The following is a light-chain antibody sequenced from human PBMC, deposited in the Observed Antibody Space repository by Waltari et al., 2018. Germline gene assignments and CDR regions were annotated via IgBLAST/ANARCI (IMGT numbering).Light chain of an antibody. Sequence: QSGLTQPPSASGTPGQRVTISCSGSNSNIGDNTVNWYQMLPGTAPKLLIYTNYQGPSGVPGRCSASKSGTSASLAITGLQSEDEALYYCAAWDDTLNGPVFGGGTQVTVL. CDR2: TNY. J-gene: IGLJ2*01. CDR3: AAWDDTLNGPV. V-gene: IGLV1-44*01. CDR1: NSNIGDNT.